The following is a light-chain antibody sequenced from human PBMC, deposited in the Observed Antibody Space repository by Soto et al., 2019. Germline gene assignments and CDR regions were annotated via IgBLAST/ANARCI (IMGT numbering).Light chain of an antibody. CDR2: DAS. Sequence: DIQMTQAPSSLSASVGNIFTMTCQASQDISKYLNWYQKKQGKAPKLLIYDASNLETGAPSRLSGGGYGTDFTFTISSMKTEDIGIYYCQQYDNLSITFGQGTRLEIK. CDR1: QDISKY. J-gene: IGKJ5*01. CDR3: QQYDNLSIT. V-gene: IGKV1-33*01.